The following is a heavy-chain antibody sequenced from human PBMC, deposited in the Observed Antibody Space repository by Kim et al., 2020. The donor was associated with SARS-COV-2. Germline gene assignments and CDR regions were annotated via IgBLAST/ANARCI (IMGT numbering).Heavy chain of an antibody. CDR3: ARVPYQRNSGYGRGVAGPRLHYYGMDV. J-gene: IGHJ6*02. D-gene: IGHD5-12*01. CDR2: INHSGST. CDR1: GGSFSGYY. Sequence: SETLSLTCAVYGGSFSGYYWSWIRQPPGKGLEWIGEINHSGSTNYNPSLKSRVTISVDTSKNQFSLKLSSVTAADTAVYYCARVPYQRNSGYGRGVAGPRLHYYGMDVWGQGTTVTVSS. V-gene: IGHV4-34*01.